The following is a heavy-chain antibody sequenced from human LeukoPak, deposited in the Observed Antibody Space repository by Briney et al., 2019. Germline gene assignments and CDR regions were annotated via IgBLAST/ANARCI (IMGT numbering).Heavy chain of an antibody. V-gene: IGHV3-48*03. CDR2: ISSSGSTI. CDR1: GFTFSSYE. CDR3: ARDDSSSWPGYFDY. J-gene: IGHJ4*02. Sequence: GGSMRLSCAASGFTFSSYEMNWVRQAPGKGLEWVSYISSSGSTIYYADSVKGRFTISRDNAKNSLYLQMNSLRAEDTAVYYCARDDSSSWPGYFDYWGQGTLVTVSS. D-gene: IGHD6-13*01.